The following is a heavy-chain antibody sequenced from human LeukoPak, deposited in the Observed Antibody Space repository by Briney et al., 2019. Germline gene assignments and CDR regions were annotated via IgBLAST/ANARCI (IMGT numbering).Heavy chain of an antibody. D-gene: IGHD2-2*01. J-gene: IGHJ6*02. CDR3: AREMGYCSSTSCPLDYYYVYYGIDV. CDR2: INPNSGGT. CDR1: GYTFSGHY. V-gene: IGHV1-2*02. Sequence: GASVKVSCKASGYTFSGHYMHWVRQAPGQGLEWMGWINPNSGGTKYAQKFQGRVTMTRDTSISTAYMELSSMRSDDTAVYYCAREMGYCSSTSCPLDYYYVYYGIDVWGQGTTVTVSS.